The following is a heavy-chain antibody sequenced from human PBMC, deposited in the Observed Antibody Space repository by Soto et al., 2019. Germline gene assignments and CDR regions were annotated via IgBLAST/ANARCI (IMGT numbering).Heavy chain of an antibody. CDR2: IYYSGST. CDR3: ARLNIAARPYY. J-gene: IGHJ4*02. V-gene: IGHV4-39*01. Sequence: LSLTCTVSGGSISSSSYYWGWIRQPPGKGLEWIGSIYYSGSTYYNPSLKSRVTISVDTSKNQFSLKLSSVTAADTAVYYCARLNIAARPYYWGQGTLVTVSS. D-gene: IGHD6-6*01. CDR1: GGSISSSSYY.